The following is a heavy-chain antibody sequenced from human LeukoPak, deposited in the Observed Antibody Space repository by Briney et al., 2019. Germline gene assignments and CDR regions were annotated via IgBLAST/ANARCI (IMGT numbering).Heavy chain of an antibody. CDR1: GFTVSSNY. J-gene: IGHJ4*02. CDR3: ARGKVWWLPNYFDY. D-gene: IGHD1-26*01. CDR2: ISSSSSTI. V-gene: IGHV3-48*01. Sequence: GGSLRLSCAASGFTVSSNYMSWVRQAPGKGLEWVSYISSSSSTIYYADSVKGRFTISRDNAKNSLYLQMNSLRAEDTAVYYCARGKVWWLPNYFDYWGQGTLVTVSS.